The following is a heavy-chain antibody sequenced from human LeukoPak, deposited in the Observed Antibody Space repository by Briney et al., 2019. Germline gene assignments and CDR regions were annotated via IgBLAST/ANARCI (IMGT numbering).Heavy chain of an antibody. CDR3: ASGVVVAGNHYYFYGMDV. J-gene: IGHJ6*04. CDR1: GFTFSSYA. D-gene: IGHD6-19*01. V-gene: IGHV3-30*04. Sequence: GGSLRLSCAASGFTFSSYAFHWVRQAPGRGLEWVAVISYDGSNKYYGDPVKGRFTISSDNSKNTVYMQMNSLRAEDTAVYYCASGVVVAGNHYYFYGMDVWGKGTTVTVSS. CDR2: ISYDGSNK.